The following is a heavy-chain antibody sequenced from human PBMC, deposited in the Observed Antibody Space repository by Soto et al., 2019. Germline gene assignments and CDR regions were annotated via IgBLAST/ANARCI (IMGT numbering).Heavy chain of an antibody. CDR3: ARGGFVAGLYNALDA. CDR1: GGTLSTNA. V-gene: IGHV1-69*06. Sequence: QVQLVQSGAEVKKAGSSVKVSCKTSGGTLSTNAISWVRQAPGQGLEWMGAIIPMFGSPKYAQKFQGRVTITADNPTSTIYMEMISLTSVDTAVYYCARGGFVAGLYNALDAWGQGTTVAVSS. D-gene: IGHD6-19*01. J-gene: IGHJ6*02. CDR2: IIPMFGSP.